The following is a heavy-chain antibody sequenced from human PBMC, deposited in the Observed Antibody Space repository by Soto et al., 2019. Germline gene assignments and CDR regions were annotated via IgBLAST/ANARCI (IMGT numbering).Heavy chain of an antibody. CDR1: VFTFSSYW. CDR2: IKQDGSEK. J-gene: IGHJ6*02. Sequence: GGSLRLSCAASVFTFSSYWMIWVRQAPGKGLEWVANIKQDGSEKYYVDSVKGRFTISRDNAKNSLYLQMNSLRAEDTAVYYCARDQSVGYCSSTSCWGYYYGMDVWGQGTTVTVSS. D-gene: IGHD2-2*01. V-gene: IGHV3-7*03. CDR3: ARDQSVGYCSSTSCWGYYYGMDV.